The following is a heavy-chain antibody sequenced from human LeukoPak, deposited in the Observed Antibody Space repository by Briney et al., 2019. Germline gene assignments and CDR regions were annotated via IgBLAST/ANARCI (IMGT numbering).Heavy chain of an antibody. D-gene: IGHD3-16*01. J-gene: IGHJ4*02. V-gene: IGHV3-53*01. CDR3: VRVHGGGY. Sequence: GGSLRLSCAASGFTVSDNNMIWVRQAPGKGLEWVSTLHRDGSVPYADSVNGRFTISRDDSKNTLSLQMSSLRDEDTAVYYCVRVHGGGYWGQGTLVTVSS. CDR1: GFTVSDNN. CDR2: LHRDGSV.